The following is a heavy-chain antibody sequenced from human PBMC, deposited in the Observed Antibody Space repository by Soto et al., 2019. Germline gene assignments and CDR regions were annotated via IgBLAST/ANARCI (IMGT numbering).Heavy chain of an antibody. CDR3: ARGVSMAGRPGFFHH. CDR1: GETFRRDV. Sequence: ASVKVSCKAPGETFRRDVISWVRQAPGQGLEWLGGITPMSGTTDYAQKFQGRVTTSADKSTGTAYFELSSLTFDDTGVYYCARGVSMAGRPGFFHHWGQGSLVTVSS. D-gene: IGHD6-6*01. J-gene: IGHJ1*01. V-gene: IGHV1-69*06. CDR2: ITPMSGTT.